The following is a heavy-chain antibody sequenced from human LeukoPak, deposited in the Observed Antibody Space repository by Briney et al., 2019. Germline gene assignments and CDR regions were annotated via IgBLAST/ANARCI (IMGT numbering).Heavy chain of an antibody. CDR1: GYTFTGYY. J-gene: IGHJ5*02. V-gene: IGHV1-2*02. Sequence: GASVKVSCKASGYTFTGYYMHWVRQAPGQGLEWMGWINPNSGGTNYAQKFQGRVTMTRDTSISTAYMELSRLRSDDTAVYYCARDRGYCSSTSCFRTNWFGPWGQGTLVTVSS. CDR2: INPNSGGT. CDR3: ARDRGYCSSTSCFRTNWFGP. D-gene: IGHD2-2*01.